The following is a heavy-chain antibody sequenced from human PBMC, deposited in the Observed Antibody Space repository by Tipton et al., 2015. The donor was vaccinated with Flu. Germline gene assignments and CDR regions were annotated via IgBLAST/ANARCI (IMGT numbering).Heavy chain of an antibody. CDR3: ARRDYSNYVSEPKNWFDP. J-gene: IGHJ5*02. CDR1: GGSVRSGSYY. CDR2: IHRTGTT. D-gene: IGHD4-11*01. V-gene: IGHV4-61*01. Sequence: TLSLTCTVSGGSVRSGSYYWTWIRQPPGKGLEWIGNIHRTGTTYFNPSLTGRVALSVDTSKNQFYLRLTSVTAADTAVYYCARRDYSNYVSEPKNWFDPWGQGALVTVSS.